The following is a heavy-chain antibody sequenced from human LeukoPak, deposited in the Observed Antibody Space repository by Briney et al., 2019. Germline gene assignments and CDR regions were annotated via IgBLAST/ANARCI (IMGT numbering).Heavy chain of an antibody. J-gene: IGHJ6*03. V-gene: IGHV1-69*06. CDR1: GGTFTSYA. CDR3: ARSSIAARVAGYYYYYYMDV. Sequence: GASVKVSCKASGGTFTSYAISWVRQAPGQGLEWMGGTIPIFGTANYAQKFQGRVTITADKSTSTAYMELSSLRSEDTAVYYCARSSIAARVAGYYYYYYMDVWGKGTTVTVSS. CDR2: TIPIFGTA. D-gene: IGHD6-6*01.